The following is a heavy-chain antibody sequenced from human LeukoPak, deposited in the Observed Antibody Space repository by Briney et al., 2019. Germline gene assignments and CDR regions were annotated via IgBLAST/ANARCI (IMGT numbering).Heavy chain of an antibody. CDR1: GGSISRYY. V-gene: IGHV4-59*01. J-gene: IGHJ4*02. CDR2: IYYSGTT. D-gene: IGHD6-19*01. Sequence: SETLSPTCTVSGGSISRYYWNWIRQPPGKGLEWIGYIYYSGTTNYNPSLKSRVTMSVDTSKNQFSLKLSSVTAADAAVYYCARVGIAVAGTRYFDYWGQGTLVTVSS. CDR3: ARVGIAVAGTRYFDY.